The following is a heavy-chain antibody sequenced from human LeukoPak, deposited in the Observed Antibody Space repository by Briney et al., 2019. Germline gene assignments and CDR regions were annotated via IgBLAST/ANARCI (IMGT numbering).Heavy chain of an antibody. CDR2: ISSSSSYI. V-gene: IGHV3-21*01. CDR3: ARDSTGDENWFDP. Sequence: PGGSLRLSCAASGFTFSSYSMNWARQAPGKGLEWVSSISSSSSYIYYADSVKGRFTISRDNAKNSLYLQMNSLRAEDTAVYYCARDSTGDENWFDPWGQGTLVTVSS. CDR1: GFTFSSYS. D-gene: IGHD2-21*02. J-gene: IGHJ5*02.